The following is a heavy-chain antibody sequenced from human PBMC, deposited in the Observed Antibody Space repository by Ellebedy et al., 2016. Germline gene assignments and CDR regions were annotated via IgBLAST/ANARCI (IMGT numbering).Heavy chain of an antibody. CDR3: ARHVAHYDSGTSHWFDP. D-gene: IGHD3-10*01. V-gene: IGHV4-39*07. CDR2: IYYSGGT. CDR1: GVSVTGYY. J-gene: IGHJ5*02. Sequence: SETLSLXCTVSGVSVTGYYWGWIRQPPGKGLEWIGSIYYSGGTYHNPSLKSRVTISVDTSKNQFSLRLSSVTAADTAVYYCARHVAHYDSGTSHWFDPWGQGTLVTVSS.